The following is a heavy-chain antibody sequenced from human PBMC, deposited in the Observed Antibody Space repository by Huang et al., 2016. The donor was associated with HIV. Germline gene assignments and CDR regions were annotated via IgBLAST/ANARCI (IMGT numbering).Heavy chain of an antibody. D-gene: IGHD3-3*01. CDR1: GGTFNNA. CDR2: IIPIVGTP. CDR3: ARGAPDLDSHLDH. Sequence: QVQLVQSGAEVKKPGSSVKVSCKVSGGTFNNAISWVRQAPGQGREWVGSIIPIVGTPNYARKFQGRVTMTADESTSIAYMELSSLRSEDTAVYYWARGAPDLDSHLDHWGQGTLVTVSS. J-gene: IGHJ4*02. V-gene: IGHV1-69*11.